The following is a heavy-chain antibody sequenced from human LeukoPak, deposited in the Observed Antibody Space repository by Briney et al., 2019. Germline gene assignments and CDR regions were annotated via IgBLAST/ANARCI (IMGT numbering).Heavy chain of an antibody. J-gene: IGHJ4*02. D-gene: IGHD3-22*01. Sequence: PSQTLSLTCTVSGGSISSGDYYWSWIRQPPGKGLEWIGYIYYSGSTYYNPSLKSRVTISVGTSKNQFSLKLSSVTAADTAVDYCARDRPYYYDSSGYYFDYWGQGTLVTVSS. CDR2: IYYSGST. CDR1: GGSISSGDYY. CDR3: ARDRPYYYDSSGYYFDY. V-gene: IGHV4-30-4*01.